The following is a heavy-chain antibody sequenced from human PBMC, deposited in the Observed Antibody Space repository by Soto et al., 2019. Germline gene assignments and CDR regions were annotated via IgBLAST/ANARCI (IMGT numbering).Heavy chain of an antibody. D-gene: IGHD1-26*01. V-gene: IGHV3-7*03. Sequence: GGSLRLSCAASGFTFSTYWMSWVRQAPGKGLEWVANIKQDGSEKYYVDSVKGRFTISRDNAKNSLNLQMNSLRAEDTAVYYCERVGLLRGTRIHTPPDSWGQGXLVTVSS. CDR1: GFTFSTYW. CDR2: IKQDGSEK. J-gene: IGHJ4*02. CDR3: ERVGLLRGTRIHTPPDS.